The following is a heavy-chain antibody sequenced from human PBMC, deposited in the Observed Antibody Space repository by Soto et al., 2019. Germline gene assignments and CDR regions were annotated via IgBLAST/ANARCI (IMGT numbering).Heavy chain of an antibody. CDR3: VGRVAGNYDY. D-gene: IGHD1-7*01. J-gene: IGHJ4*02. CDR2: ISSNGGTT. Sequence: EVQLAESGGGMVQPGGSLRLSCVASGFTFSSYDMHWVRQAPGKGLEYVSSISSNGGTTYYGNSVKGRFTISRDNSKNPLYLKMGRLGGEGMAVYLWVGRVAGNYDYWGQGTLVTVSS. V-gene: IGHV3-64*01. CDR1: GFTFSSYD.